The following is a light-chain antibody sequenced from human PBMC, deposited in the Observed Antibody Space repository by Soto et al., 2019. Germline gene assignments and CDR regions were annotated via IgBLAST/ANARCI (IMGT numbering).Light chain of an antibody. J-gene: IGLJ1*01. CDR2: EVS. CDR3: SSYKTSSNLV. CDR1: SSDVGGYNF. V-gene: IGLV2-14*03. Sequence: QSVLTQPASVFGSPGQSITISCTGTSSDVGGYNFVSWYQQHPGKAPKLMIYEVSSRPSGVSNRFSGSKSGNTASLTISGLQPEDEADYHCSSYKTSSNLVFGTGTKVTVL.